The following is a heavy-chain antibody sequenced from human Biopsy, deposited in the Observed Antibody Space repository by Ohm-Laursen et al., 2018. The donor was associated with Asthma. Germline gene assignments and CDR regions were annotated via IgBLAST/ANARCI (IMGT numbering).Heavy chain of an antibody. Sequence: SLRLSCTASGFMFSDYPMTWVRQAPGKGLEWVAVISYDGNHKFYEDSVKGRFTISRDNSKNTLYLQMNSLRTEDTAVYYCAKRRGYSGHDNDYWGQGTLVIVSS. CDR3: AKRRGYSGHDNDY. V-gene: IGHV3-30*18. D-gene: IGHD5-12*01. CDR2: ISYDGNHK. CDR1: GFMFSDYP. J-gene: IGHJ4*02.